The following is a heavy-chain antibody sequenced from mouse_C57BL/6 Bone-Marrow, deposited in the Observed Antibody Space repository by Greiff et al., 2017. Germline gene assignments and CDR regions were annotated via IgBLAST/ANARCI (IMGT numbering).Heavy chain of an antibody. Sequence: VKLMESGAELVMPGASVKLSCKASGYTFTSYWMHWVKQRPGQGLEWIGEIDPSDSYTNYNQKFKGKSTLTVDKSSSTAYMQLSSLTSEDSAVYYCARRGTTVVAKDYWGQGTTLTVSS. V-gene: IGHV1-69*01. CDR3: ARRGTTVVAKDY. J-gene: IGHJ2*01. CDR2: IDPSDSYT. CDR1: GYTFTSYW. D-gene: IGHD1-1*01.